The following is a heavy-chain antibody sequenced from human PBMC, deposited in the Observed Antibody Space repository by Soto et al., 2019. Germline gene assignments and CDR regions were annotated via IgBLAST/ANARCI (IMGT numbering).Heavy chain of an antibody. V-gene: IGHV4-4*07. D-gene: IGHD1-1*01. Sequence: SETLSLTCTASGASISGLYWSWIRKTAGQGLERIGRIYATGTTDYNPSLKSRVMMSVDTSKKQFSLKLRSVTAADTAVYYCVRDGTKTLRDWFDPWGQGSSVTVSS. CDR1: GASISGLY. J-gene: IGHJ5*02. CDR2: IYATGTT. CDR3: VRDGTKTLRDWFDP.